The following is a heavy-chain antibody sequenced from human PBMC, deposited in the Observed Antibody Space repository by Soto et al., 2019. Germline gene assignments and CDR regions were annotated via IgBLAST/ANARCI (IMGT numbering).Heavy chain of an antibody. V-gene: IGHV3-23*01. D-gene: IGHD3-10*01. CDR1: GFTFSSYA. J-gene: IGHJ4*02. CDR3: TYCYGSGSILYYFDY. Sequence: GGSLRLSCAASGFTFSSYAMSWVRQAPGKGLEWVSAISGSGGSTYYADSVKGRFTISRDNSKNTLYLQMNSLRAEDTAVYYGTYCYGSGSILYYFDYWGQGTLVTVSS. CDR2: ISGSGGST.